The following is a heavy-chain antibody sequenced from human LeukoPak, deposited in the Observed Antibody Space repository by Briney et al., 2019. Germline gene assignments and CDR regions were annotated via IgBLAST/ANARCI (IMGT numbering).Heavy chain of an antibody. J-gene: IGHJ4*02. CDR1: GFTFSSYA. CDR3: AKPGTPYCGGDCYWAPFDY. CDR2: ISDSGGST. Sequence: GGSLRLSCAASGFTFSSYAMSWVRQPPGKGLEWVSAISDSGGSTYYADSVKGRFTISRDNSKNTLYLQMNSLRAEDTAVYYCAKPGTPYCGGDCYWAPFDYWGQGTLVTVSS. D-gene: IGHD2-21*01. V-gene: IGHV3-23*01.